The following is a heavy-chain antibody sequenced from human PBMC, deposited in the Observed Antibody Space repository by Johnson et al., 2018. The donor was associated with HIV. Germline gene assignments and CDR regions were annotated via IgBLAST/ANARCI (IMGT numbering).Heavy chain of an antibody. J-gene: IGHJ3*02. CDR3: ARGVHSVWAAFDI. V-gene: IGHV3-33*01. CDR1: GFTFSSYG. Sequence: VQLVESGGGVVQPGRSLRLSCAASGFTFSSYGMHWVRQAPGKGLEWVALIWYDGSNKYYADSVKGRFTISRDNSKNTLYVQMNSLRAEDTAVYYCARGVHSVWAAFDIWGQGTMVTVSS. D-gene: IGHD2-21*01. CDR2: IWYDGSNK.